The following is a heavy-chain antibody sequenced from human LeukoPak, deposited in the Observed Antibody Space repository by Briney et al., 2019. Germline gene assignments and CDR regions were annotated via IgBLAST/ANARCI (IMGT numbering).Heavy chain of an antibody. CDR1: GFPFSTYG. CDR2: TSFDGGSK. Sequence: GSLRLSCAASGFPFSTYGMHWVRQAPGKGLEWVAVTSFDGGSKYYADFVQGRFTISRDNSKNTLYLQMNSLRAEDTAVYYCARPTGITWNYYLDSWGQGTLVTVSS. D-gene: IGHD1-7*01. J-gene: IGHJ4*02. CDR3: ARPTGITWNYYLDS. V-gene: IGHV3-30*03.